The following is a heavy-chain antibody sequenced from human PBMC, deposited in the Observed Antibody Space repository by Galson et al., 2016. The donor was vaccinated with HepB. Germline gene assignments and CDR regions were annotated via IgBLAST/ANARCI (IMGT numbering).Heavy chain of an antibody. CDR2: IYDSGST. J-gene: IGHJ4*02. Sequence: LSLTCTVSGGSISSHFCSWIRQPPGKGLEWIGHIYDSGSTNYNPSLQSRVTISVDTSKNQFPLKLSSVTAADTAVYYCARVRQRVKGYSYSPLFDYWGPGTLVTVSS. CDR1: GGSISSHF. D-gene: IGHD5-18*01. V-gene: IGHV4-59*11. CDR3: ARVRQRVKGYSYSPLFDY.